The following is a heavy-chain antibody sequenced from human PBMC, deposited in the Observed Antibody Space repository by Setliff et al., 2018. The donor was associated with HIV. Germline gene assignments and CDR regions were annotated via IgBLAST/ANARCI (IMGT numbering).Heavy chain of an antibody. J-gene: IGHJ6*02. Sequence: GSVRLSCAASGFTFWSHSMLWVRQAPGKGLQWVAYISRGGDSILYEDSVKGRFTISRDNAKNSLYLQMNSLRADDTATYYCARKLRPGHGVDVWGQGTTVTVSS. CDR2: ISRGGDSI. V-gene: IGHV3-48*01. D-gene: IGHD3-10*01. CDR1: GFTFWSHS. CDR3: ARKLRPGHGVDV.